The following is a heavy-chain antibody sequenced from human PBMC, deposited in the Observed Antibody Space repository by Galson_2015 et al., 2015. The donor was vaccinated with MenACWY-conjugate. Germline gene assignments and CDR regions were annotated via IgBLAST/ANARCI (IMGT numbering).Heavy chain of an antibody. J-gene: IGHJ4*02. CDR1: GFTFSNYA. V-gene: IGHV3-23*01. Sequence: SLRLSCAASGFTFSNYAMTWVRQAPGKGLEWVSTISASGGITNYADSVKGRFTISRGNYDTTLYLQMNNLRAEDTAVYYCAKDLWARESSYGPFEYWGQGTLVTFSS. CDR2: ISASGGIT. CDR3: AKDLWARESSYGPFEY. D-gene: IGHD5-18*01.